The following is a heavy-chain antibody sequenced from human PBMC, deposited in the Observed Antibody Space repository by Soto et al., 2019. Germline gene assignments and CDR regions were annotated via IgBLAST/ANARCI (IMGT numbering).Heavy chain of an antibody. J-gene: IGHJ4*02. CDR1: RFSFSSYE. CDR2: VSLTGDRT. CDR3: ARGGGYCTPTSCAIDS. D-gene: IGHD2-8*01. V-gene: IGHV3-23*01. Sequence: GGSLRLSCVASRFSFSSYEMSWVRQAAGKGLEWVSRVSLTGDRTNYAGSVKGRFTVSRDNFKNTLYLEMDSLRPEDTATYYCARGGGYCTPTSCAIDSWGRGTPVTVSS.